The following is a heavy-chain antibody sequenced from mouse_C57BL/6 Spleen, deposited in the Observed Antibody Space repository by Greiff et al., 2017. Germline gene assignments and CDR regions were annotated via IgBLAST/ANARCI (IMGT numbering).Heavy chain of an antibody. D-gene: IGHD2-3*01. CDR1: GYAFSSSW. Sequence: VQLQQSGPELVKPGASVKISCKASGYAFSSSWMNWVKQRPGKGLEWIGRIYPGDGDTNYNGKFKGTATLTADKSSSAAYMHLSSLTSEDSAVYVCARSGDGYYLAWFAYWGQGTLVTVSA. J-gene: IGHJ3*01. CDR2: IYPGDGDT. V-gene: IGHV1-82*01. CDR3: ARSGDGYYLAWFAY.